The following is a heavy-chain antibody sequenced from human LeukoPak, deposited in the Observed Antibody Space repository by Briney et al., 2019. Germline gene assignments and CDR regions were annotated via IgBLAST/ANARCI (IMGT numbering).Heavy chain of an antibody. D-gene: IGHD3-22*01. CDR2: INPSGGST. J-gene: IGHJ3*02. CDR1: GYTFTSYY. CDR3: AREAFNYYDSSGYWGHDAFDI. V-gene: IGHV1-46*01. Sequence: GASVKVSCKASGYTFTSYYMHLVRQAPGQGLEWMGIINPSGGSTSYAQKFQGRVTMTRDTSTSTVYMELSSLRSEDTAVYYCAREAFNYYDSSGYWGHDAFDIWGQGTMVTVSS.